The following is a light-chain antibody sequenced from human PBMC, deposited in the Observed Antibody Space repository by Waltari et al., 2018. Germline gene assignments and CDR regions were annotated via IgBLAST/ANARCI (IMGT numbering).Light chain of an antibody. CDR3: PHYGSSPLIP. Sequence: EIVLTQSPGTLSLSPGARATLSCRASQTVSSSYLAWYQQKPDQAPRLLIYGASSRATGIPDRFSGSGSGTDFTLTISRLEPEDFAVYYCPHYGSSPLIPFGQGTRLEIK. CDR2: GAS. V-gene: IGKV3-20*01. J-gene: IGKJ5*01. CDR1: QTVSSSY.